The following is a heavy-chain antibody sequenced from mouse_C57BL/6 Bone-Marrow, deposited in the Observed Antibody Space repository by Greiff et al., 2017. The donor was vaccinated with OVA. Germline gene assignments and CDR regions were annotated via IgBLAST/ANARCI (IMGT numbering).Heavy chain of an antibody. J-gene: IGHJ4*01. CDR2: ISDGGSYT. V-gene: IGHV5-4*01. D-gene: IGHD2-4*01. CDR1: GFTFSSYA. Sequence: EVKLVESGGGLVKPGGSLKLSCAASGFTFSSYAMSWVRQTPEKRLEWVATISDGGSYTNYPDNVKGRFTISRDNAKNNLYLQMSHLKSEDTAMYYCAREGDYLYAMYYWGQGTSVTVSS. CDR3: AREGDYLYAMYY.